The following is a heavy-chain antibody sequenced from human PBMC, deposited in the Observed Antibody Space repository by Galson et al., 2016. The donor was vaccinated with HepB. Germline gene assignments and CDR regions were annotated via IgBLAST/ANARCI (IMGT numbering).Heavy chain of an antibody. D-gene: IGHD1-26*01. CDR1: GFTFSIYA. CDR2: IPYDGSSQ. V-gene: IGHV3-30-3*01. CDR3: AKDGILGTTTQSKGMDV. Sequence: SLRLSCAASGFTFSIYAMHWVRQAPGKGLEWVALIPYDGSSQNYADSVRGRFTISRDNSKNTLYLQMDSLRPEDTAVYYCAKDGILGTTTQSKGMDVWGQGTTVTVSS. J-gene: IGHJ6*02.